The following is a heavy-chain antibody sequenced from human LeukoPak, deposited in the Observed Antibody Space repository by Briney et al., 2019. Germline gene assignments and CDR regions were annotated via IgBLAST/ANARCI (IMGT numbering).Heavy chain of an antibody. CDR1: GGSISSSSYY. CDR2: IYYSGST. Sequence: PSETLSLTCTVSGGSISSSSYYWGWIRQPPGKGLEWIGSIYYSGSTYYNPSLKSRVTISVDTSKNQFSLKLSSVTAADTAVYYCARVTGPHQHFDYWGQGTLVTVSS. CDR3: ARVTGPHQHFDY. V-gene: IGHV4-39*07. J-gene: IGHJ4*02.